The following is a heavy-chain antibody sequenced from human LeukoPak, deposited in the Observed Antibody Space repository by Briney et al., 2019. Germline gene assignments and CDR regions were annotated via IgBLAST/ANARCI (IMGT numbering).Heavy chain of an antibody. CDR3: ATVSSPAPSLRPSAAGTPLFDY. CDR2: FDPEDGET. CDR1: GYTLTELS. V-gene: IGHV1-24*01. J-gene: IGHJ4*02. D-gene: IGHD6-13*01. Sequence: ASVKVSCKVSGYTLTELSMHWVRQAPGKGLEWMGGFDPEDGETTYAQKFQGRVTMTEDTSTDTAYMELSSLRSEDTAVYYCATVSSPAPSLRPSAAGTPLFDYWGQGTLVTVSS.